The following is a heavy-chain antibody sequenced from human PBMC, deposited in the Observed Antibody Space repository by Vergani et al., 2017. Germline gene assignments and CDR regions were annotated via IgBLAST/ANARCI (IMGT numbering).Heavy chain of an antibody. J-gene: IGHJ4*02. V-gene: IGHV7-4-1*02. CDR3: AREQWLPIDYFDY. CDR2: INTNTGNP. CDR1: GYTLSRYS. Sequence: QVQLVQSGAEVKKPGASVKVSCKASGYTLSRYSIYWVRQAPGQGLEWMGWINTNTGNPAYAQGFRGRFVFSLDTSVNTAYLQINNLKSDDTAVYYCAREQWLPIDYFDYWGQGTLVTVSS. D-gene: IGHD6-19*01.